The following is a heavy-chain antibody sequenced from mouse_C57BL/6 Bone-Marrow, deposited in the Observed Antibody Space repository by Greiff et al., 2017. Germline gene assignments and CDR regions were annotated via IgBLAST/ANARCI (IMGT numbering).Heavy chain of an antibody. J-gene: IGHJ3*01. Sequence: EVKLQESGPELVKPGASVKISCKASGYSFTDYNMNWVKQSNGKSLEWIGVINPNYGTTSYNQKFKGKATLTVDKSSSTAYMQLNSLTSEDSAVYYCARGGCAHDWFAYWGQGTLVTVSA. D-gene: IGHD1-1*02. CDR3: ARGGCAHDWFAY. CDR2: INPNYGTT. CDR1: GYSFTDYN. V-gene: IGHV1-39*01.